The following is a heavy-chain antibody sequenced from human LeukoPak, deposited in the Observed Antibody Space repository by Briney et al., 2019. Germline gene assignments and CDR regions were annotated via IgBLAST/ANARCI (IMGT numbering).Heavy chain of an antibody. CDR1: GGSFSDYY. Sequence: SETLSLTCAVYGGSFSDYYWSWIRQPPGKGLEWIGEINHSGSANYNPSLKSRVTISVDTSKNQFSLKLSSVTAADTAVYYCARDKSRWNSGYDYNYYYYYGMDVWGQGTTVTVSS. CDR3: ARDKSRWNSGYDYNYYYYYGMDV. J-gene: IGHJ6*02. CDR2: INHSGSA. D-gene: IGHD5-12*01. V-gene: IGHV4-34*01.